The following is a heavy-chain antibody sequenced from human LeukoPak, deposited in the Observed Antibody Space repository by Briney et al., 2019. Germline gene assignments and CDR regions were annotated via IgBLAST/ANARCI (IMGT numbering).Heavy chain of an antibody. Sequence: SGTLSLTCAVSGGSISSGDYYWSWIRQPPGKGLEWIGYIYYSGSTYYNPSLKSRVTISVDTSKNQFSLKLSSVTAADTAVYYCARGDYYDFWSGQYYYYYYGMDVWGQGTTVTVSS. CDR2: IYYSGST. CDR3: ARGDYYDFWSGQYYYYYYGMDV. J-gene: IGHJ6*02. V-gene: IGHV4-30-4*01. D-gene: IGHD3-3*01. CDR1: GGSISSGDYY.